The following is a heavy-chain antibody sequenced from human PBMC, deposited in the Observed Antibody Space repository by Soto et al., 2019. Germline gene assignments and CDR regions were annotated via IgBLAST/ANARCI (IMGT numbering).Heavy chain of an antibody. D-gene: IGHD6-13*01. CDR3: AKGLETRYRAAAGTTFDY. CDR1: GFTFDDYA. V-gene: IGHV3-9*01. Sequence: EVQLVESGGGLVQPGRSLRLSCAASGFTFDDYAMHWVRQAPGKGLEWDSGISWNSGSIGYADSVKGRFTISRDNAKNSLYLQMNSLRAEDTALYYCAKGLETRYRAAAGTTFDYWGQGTLVTVSS. J-gene: IGHJ4*02. CDR2: ISWNSGSI.